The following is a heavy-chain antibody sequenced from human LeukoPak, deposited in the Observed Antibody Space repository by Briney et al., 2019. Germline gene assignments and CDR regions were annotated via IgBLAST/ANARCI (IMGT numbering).Heavy chain of an antibody. D-gene: IGHD5-18*01. J-gene: IGHJ4*02. V-gene: IGHV3-21*01. CDR3: ARVGTSGYSYGFFDY. CDR2: ISSSSSYI. CDR1: GFPFSSYS. Sequence: PGGSLRLSCAPSGFPFSSYSMTWFRQAPGKGLEWASSISSSSSYIYYADSVKGRLTISRDNAKNSLYLQMNSLRAEDTAVYYCARVGTSGYSYGFFDYWGQGTLVTVSS.